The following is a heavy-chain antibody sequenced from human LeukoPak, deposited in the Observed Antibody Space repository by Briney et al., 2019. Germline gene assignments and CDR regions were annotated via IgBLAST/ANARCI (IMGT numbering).Heavy chain of an antibody. Sequence: PGGSLRLSCAASGFTFSSYAMHWVRQAPGKGLEWVAVISYDGSKKYYGDSVKGRFTISRDNSKNTLYLQMNSLRVEDTAVYYCAKDFGYDSGTYATDWGQGTLVIVSS. CDR1: GFTFSSYA. CDR3: AKDFGYDSGTYATD. V-gene: IGHV3-30*18. CDR2: ISYDGSKK. D-gene: IGHD3-10*01. J-gene: IGHJ1*01.